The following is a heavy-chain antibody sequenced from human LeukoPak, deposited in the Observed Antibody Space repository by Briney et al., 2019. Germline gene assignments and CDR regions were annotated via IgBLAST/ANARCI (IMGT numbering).Heavy chain of an antibody. CDR1: GFTFSSYA. CDR2: ISYDGSNK. J-gene: IGHJ4*02. D-gene: IGHD3-22*01. Sequence: PGGSLRLSCAASGFTFSSYAMHWVRQAPGKGLEWVAVISYDGSNKYYADSVKGRFTISRDNSKNTLYLQMNSLRAEDTAVYYCARGRRGVTMIVVVIADFDYWGQGTLVTVSS. CDR3: ARGRRGVTMIVVVIADFDY. V-gene: IGHV3-30*01.